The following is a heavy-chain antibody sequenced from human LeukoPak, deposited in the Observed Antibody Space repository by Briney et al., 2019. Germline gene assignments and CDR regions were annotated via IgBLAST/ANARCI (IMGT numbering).Heavy chain of an antibody. D-gene: IGHD2-15*01. CDR3: AREDCSGGSCYYSPNNWFDP. CDR2: INYSGST. J-gene: IGHJ5*02. V-gene: IGHV4-34*01. CDR1: GGSFSGYY. Sequence: PSETLSLTCAVYGGSFSGYYWSWIRQPPGKGLEWIGEINYSGSTNYNPSLKSRVTMSVDTSKNQFSLKLSSVTAADTAVYYCAREDCSGGSCYYSPNNWFDPWGQGTLVTVSP.